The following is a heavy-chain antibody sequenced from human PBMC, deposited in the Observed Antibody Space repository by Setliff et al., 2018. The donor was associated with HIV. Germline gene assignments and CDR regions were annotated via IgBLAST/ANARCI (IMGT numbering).Heavy chain of an antibody. J-gene: IGHJ4*02. V-gene: IGHV4-4*09. CDR2: ISSSGTT. D-gene: IGHD2-21*01. Sequence: NPSETLSLTCVVSDDSFSNYDWTWIRQSPGKALGWIGYISSSGTTNYNPSLRSRVTISMETSNTRFSLWLRSATAADTATYFCARLGRAIDDGGSSLRLDFWGQGMLVTVSS. CDR3: ARLGRAIDDGGSSLRLDF. CDR1: DDSFSNYD.